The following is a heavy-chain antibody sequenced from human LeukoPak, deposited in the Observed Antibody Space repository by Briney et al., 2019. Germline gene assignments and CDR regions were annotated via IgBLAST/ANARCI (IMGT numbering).Heavy chain of an antibody. D-gene: IGHD5-18*01. CDR3: AREWRQLGYYYMDV. V-gene: IGHV1-69*06. CDR1: GGTFSSYA. Sequence: ASVKVSCKASGGTFSSYAISWVRQAPGQGLEWMGGIIPIFGTANYAQKFQGRVTITADKSTSTAYMELSRLRSDDTAVYYCAREWRQLGYYYMDVWGKGTTVTVSS. J-gene: IGHJ6*03. CDR2: IIPIFGTA.